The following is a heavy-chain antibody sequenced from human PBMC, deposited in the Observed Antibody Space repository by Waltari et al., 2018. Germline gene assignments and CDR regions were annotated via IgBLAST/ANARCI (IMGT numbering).Heavy chain of an antibody. Sequence: QVQLQESGPGLVKPSETLSLTCTVSGGSISSYYWSWIRQPPGKGLEWIGYLFYRGSTNNSPSLRSRVTISVDTAKNQCSRKRRSVTAADTAVYYCARGWAFLNNGMDVWGQGTTVTVSS. CDR3: ARGWAFLNNGMDV. D-gene: IGHD1-26*01. CDR1: GGSISSYY. CDR2: LFYRGST. V-gene: IGHV4-59*01. J-gene: IGHJ6*02.